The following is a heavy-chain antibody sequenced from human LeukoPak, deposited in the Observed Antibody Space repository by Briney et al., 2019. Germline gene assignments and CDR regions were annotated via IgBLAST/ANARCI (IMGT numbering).Heavy chain of an antibody. CDR1: GFTFSSYW. Sequence: GGSLRLSCAASGFTFSSYWMSWVRQAPGKGLERVANIKQDGSEKYYVDSVKGRFTISRDNAKNSLYLQMNSLRAEDTAVYYCARFALAYCGGDCSFDYWGQGTLVTVSS. CDR3: ARFALAYCGGDCSFDY. CDR2: IKQDGSEK. V-gene: IGHV3-7*01. J-gene: IGHJ4*02. D-gene: IGHD2-21*02.